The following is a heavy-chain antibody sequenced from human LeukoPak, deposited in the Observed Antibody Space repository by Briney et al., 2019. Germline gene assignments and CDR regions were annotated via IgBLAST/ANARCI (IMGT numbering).Heavy chain of an antibody. CDR3: AGAKTGLRDGPLDYYYGMDV. CDR1: GYTFTSYG. CDR2: ISAYNGNT. Sequence: GASVKVSCKASGYTFTSYGISWVRQAPGQGLEWMGWISAYNGNTNYAQKLQGRVTMATDTSTSTAYMELRSLRSDDTAVYYCAGAKTGLRDGPLDYYYGMDVWGQGTTVTVSS. J-gene: IGHJ6*02. V-gene: IGHV1-18*01. D-gene: IGHD4-17*01.